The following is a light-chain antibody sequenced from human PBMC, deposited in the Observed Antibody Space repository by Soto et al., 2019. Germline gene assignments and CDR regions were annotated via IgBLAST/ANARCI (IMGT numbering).Light chain of an antibody. CDR1: SSDIGIYNF. J-gene: IGLJ1*01. V-gene: IGLV2-14*03. CDR3: NSDTSASTYV. CDR2: NVY. Sequence: QSVLTQPASVSGSPGQSITIFFTGTSSDIGIYNFVSWYQQHPGKAPKLMIYNVYSRPSGVSSRFSGSKSGNTASLTISWLQAEDEADYYFNSDTSASTYVFAVGTKATVL.